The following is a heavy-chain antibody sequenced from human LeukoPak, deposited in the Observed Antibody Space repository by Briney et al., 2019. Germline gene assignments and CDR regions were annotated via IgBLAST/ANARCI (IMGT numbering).Heavy chain of an antibody. CDR2: ISGSGGST. D-gene: IGHD3-3*01. Sequence: PGGSLRLSCAASGFTFSSYAMSWVRQAPGKGLEWVSAISGSGGSTYYADSVKGRFTISRDNSKNTLYLQMNSLRAEDTAVYYCAKDHTIFGVVIIYYYYMDVWGKGTTVTVSS. CDR3: AKDHTIFGVVIIYYYYMDV. J-gene: IGHJ6*03. CDR1: GFTFSSYA. V-gene: IGHV3-23*01.